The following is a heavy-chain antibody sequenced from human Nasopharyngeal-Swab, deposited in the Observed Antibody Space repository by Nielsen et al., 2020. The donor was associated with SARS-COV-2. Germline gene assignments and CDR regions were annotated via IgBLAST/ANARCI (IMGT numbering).Heavy chain of an antibody. Sequence: SESLSLSCTVSGGSISSSSFYWVWNRTGRGTGLEWIGSISYSGSTYYNPSLKSRVTISVDTSKNQFSLKMSSVTDADTAVYYCARDYSGSYYYYYGMDVWGQGTTVTVSS. D-gene: IGHD1-26*01. V-gene: IGHV4-39*07. CDR1: GGSISSSSFY. CDR3: ARDYSGSYYYYYGMDV. J-gene: IGHJ6*02. CDR2: ISYSGST.